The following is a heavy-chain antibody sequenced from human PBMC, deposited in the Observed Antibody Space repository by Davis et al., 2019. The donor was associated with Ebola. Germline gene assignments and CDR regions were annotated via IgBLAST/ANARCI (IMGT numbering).Heavy chain of an antibody. CDR3: ARFHRTYYYGSGSYYNYFDY. Sequence: SETLSLTCAVSGGSISSSNWWSWVRQPPGKGLEWIGEIYHSGSTNYNPSLKSRVTISVDTSKNQFSLKLSSVTAADTAVYYCARFHRTYYYGSGSYYNYFDYWGQGTLVTVSS. CDR2: IYHSGST. CDR1: GGSISSSNW. J-gene: IGHJ4*02. D-gene: IGHD3-10*01. V-gene: IGHV4-4*02.